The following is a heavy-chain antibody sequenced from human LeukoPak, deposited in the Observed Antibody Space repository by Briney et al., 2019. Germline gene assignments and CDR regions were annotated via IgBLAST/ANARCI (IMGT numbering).Heavy chain of an antibody. CDR2: IGGGGENT. CDR3: AKVLSGSQDY. V-gene: IGHV3-23*01. Sequence: GGSLRLSCAASGLTFCGYAMSWVRQAPGKGVEWVSTIGGGGENTYYADSAKGRFTNSRDNSKNTVYLQMNSLRAEDTAVYYCAKVLSGSQDYWGQGTLVTVFS. CDR1: GLTFCGYA. J-gene: IGHJ4*02. D-gene: IGHD1-26*01.